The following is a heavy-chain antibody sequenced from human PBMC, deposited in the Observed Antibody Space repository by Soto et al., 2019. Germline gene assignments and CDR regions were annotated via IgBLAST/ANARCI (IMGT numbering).Heavy chain of an antibody. D-gene: IGHD3-9*01. Sequence: GESLKISCAASGFTFSGSAMHWVRQASGKGLEWVGRIRSKANSYATAYAASVKGRFTISRDDSKNTAYLQMNSLKTEDTAVYYCTRHGYYDILTGYYDYWGQGTLVTVSS. CDR3: TRHGYYDILTGYYDY. CDR2: IRSKANSYAT. J-gene: IGHJ4*02. V-gene: IGHV3-73*01. CDR1: GFTFSGSA.